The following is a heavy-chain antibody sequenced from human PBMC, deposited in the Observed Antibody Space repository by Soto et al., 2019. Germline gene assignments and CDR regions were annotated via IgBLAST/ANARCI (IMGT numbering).Heavy chain of an antibody. J-gene: IGHJ5*02. CDR2: SYWDCDR. V-gene: IGHV2-5*02. D-gene: IGHD1-26*01. Sequence: QITLKESGPSLLEPTQPLTLTCTFSGFSLTSGPAGVGWIRQPPGKGLEWLALSYWDCDRRYSPSLKGRLTITKDTSKAQVVLTMTNMDPVETGTYYCAHHRGGGNSACFDAWGQGTLVTVSS. CDR3: AHHRGGGNSACFDA. CDR1: GFSLTSGPAG.